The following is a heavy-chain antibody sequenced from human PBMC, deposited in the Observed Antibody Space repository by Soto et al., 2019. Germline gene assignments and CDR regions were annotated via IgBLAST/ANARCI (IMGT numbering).Heavy chain of an antibody. CDR1: GGSISSYY. CDR3: ARDGGGMDV. V-gene: IGHV4-59*01. J-gene: IGHJ6*02. D-gene: IGHD2-15*01. CDR2: IYYSGST. Sequence: TSETLSLTCTVSGGSISSYYWSWIRQPPGKGLEWIGYIYYSGSTNYNPSLKSRVTISVDTSKNQFSLKLSSVTAADTAVYYCARDGGGMDVWGQGTTVTVSS.